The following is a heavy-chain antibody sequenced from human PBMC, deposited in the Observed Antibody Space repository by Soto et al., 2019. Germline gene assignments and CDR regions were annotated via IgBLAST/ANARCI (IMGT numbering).Heavy chain of an antibody. V-gene: IGHV3-48*01. CDR2: ISSSSSTI. D-gene: IGHD5-12*01. Sequence: EVQLVESGGGLVQPGGSPRLSCAASGFTFSSYSMNWVRQAPGKGLEWVSYISSSSSTIYYADSVKGRFTISRDNAKNSLYLQMNSLRAEDTAVYYCARDSGYSGYVKGYFDYWGQGTLVTVSS. CDR1: GFTFSSYS. CDR3: ARDSGYSGYVKGYFDY. J-gene: IGHJ4*02.